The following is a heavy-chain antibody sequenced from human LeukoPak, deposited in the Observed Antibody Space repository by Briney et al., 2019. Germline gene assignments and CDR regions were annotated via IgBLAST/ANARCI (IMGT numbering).Heavy chain of an antibody. V-gene: IGHV4-4*07. CDR1: GGSISSYY. CDR2: IYTSGST. CDR3: ASTAVGVVYYYYYYMDV. J-gene: IGHJ6*03. D-gene: IGHD3-3*01. Sequence: SETLSLTCTVSGGSISSYYWSWIPQPAGKGLEWIGRIYTSGSTNYNPSLKSRVTISVDKSKNQFSLKLSSVTAADTAVYYCASTAVGVVYYYYYYMDVWGKGTTVTVSS.